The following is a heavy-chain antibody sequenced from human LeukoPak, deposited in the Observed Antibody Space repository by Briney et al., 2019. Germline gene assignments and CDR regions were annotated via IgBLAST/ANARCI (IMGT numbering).Heavy chain of an antibody. D-gene: IGHD5-24*01. CDR2: IYPGDSDT. J-gene: IGHJ4*02. Sequence: GESLKISCKGSGYSFTNYWIGWVRQMPGKGLEWMAIIYPGDSDTRYSPSLQGQVTISADKSISTAYLQWSSLKASDTGMYYCVRPVCKMATIEFDNWGPGTLVTVSS. CDR3: VRPVCKMATIEFDN. V-gene: IGHV5-51*01. CDR1: GYSFTNYW.